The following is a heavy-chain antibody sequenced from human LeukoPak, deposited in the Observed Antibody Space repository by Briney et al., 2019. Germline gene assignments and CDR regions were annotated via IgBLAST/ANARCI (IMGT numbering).Heavy chain of an antibody. D-gene: IGHD2-8*01. Sequence: GGSLRLSCAVSGFIFSDHHMDWVRQAPGKGLEWVGRIRSKTNRHTTEYAASVKGRFTVSRDDSKNSLYLQMNSLKTEDTAVYYCSRSPAGNVLDQWGQGTLVTVSS. V-gene: IGHV3-72*01. J-gene: IGHJ5*02. CDR3: SRSPAGNVLDQ. CDR2: IRSKTNRHTT. CDR1: GFIFSDHH.